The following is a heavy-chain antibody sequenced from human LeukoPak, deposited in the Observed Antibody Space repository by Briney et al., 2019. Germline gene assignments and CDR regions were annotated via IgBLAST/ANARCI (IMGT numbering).Heavy chain of an antibody. CDR2: MNPNSGNT. V-gene: IGHV1-8*01. CDR1: GYTFTSYD. J-gene: IGHJ4*02. Sequence: GASVKVSCKASGYTFTSYDINWVRQATGQGLEWMGWMNPNSGNTGYAQKFQGRVTMTRNTSISTAYMELSSLRSEDTAVYYCARGSSPKRMITFGGVIVFSYDYWGQGTLVTVSS. CDR3: ARGSSPKRMITFGGVIVFSYDY. D-gene: IGHD3-16*02.